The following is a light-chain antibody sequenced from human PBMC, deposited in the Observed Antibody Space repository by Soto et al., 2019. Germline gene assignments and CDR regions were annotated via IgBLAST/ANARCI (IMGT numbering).Light chain of an antibody. Sequence: EIVMTQSPATLSGSPGERVTLSCRASQSVSTNVAWYQQKPGQAPRLLLYGAFTRATGIPARFSGTGSGTEFTLTISSLQSEDFALYYCQQYNDWPLTVGQGTKVDIK. CDR1: QSVSTN. J-gene: IGKJ1*01. CDR3: QQYNDWPLT. CDR2: GAF. V-gene: IGKV3-15*01.